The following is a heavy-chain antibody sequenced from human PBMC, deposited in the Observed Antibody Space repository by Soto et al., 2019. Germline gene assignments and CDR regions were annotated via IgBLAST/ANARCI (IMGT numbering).Heavy chain of an antibody. Sequence: SETLSLTCTVSGGSISSGGYYWSWIRQHPGKGLEWIGYIYYSGSTYYNPSLKSRVTISVDTSKNQFSLKLSSVAAADTAVYYCARVARVVIAWFDPWGQGTLVTVSS. CDR2: IYYSGST. J-gene: IGHJ5*02. CDR3: ARVARVVIAWFDP. D-gene: IGHD3-22*01. V-gene: IGHV4-31*03. CDR1: GGSISSGGYY.